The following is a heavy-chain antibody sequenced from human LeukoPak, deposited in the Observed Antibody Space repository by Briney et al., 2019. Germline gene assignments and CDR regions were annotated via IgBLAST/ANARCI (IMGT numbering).Heavy chain of an antibody. D-gene: IGHD4-17*01. CDR2: IRSSSSYI. V-gene: IGHV3-21*01. J-gene: IGHJ4*02. CDR1: GFTFSSYS. CDR3: ARDQYGDYVFDY. Sequence: GGSLRLSCVVSGFTFSSYSMNWVRQAPGKGLEWVSSIRSSSSYIYYADSVKGRFIIARDNGKNSLHLQMNSLRAEDTAVYYCARDQYGDYVFDYWGQGTLVTVSS.